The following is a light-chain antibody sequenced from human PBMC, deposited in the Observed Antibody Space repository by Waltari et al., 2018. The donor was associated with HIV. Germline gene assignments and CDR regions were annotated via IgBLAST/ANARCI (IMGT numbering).Light chain of an antibody. J-gene: IGLJ2*01. CDR2: GNT. CDR3: AAWDDSLNGEVV. V-gene: IGLV1-44*01. Sequence: QSVRTQPPSASGTPGQRVTISCSGRNSNIGSTTVNWYQQLPGPAPKLLIYGNTQRPSGVPDRFSGSKSGTSASLAISGLQSEDEADYYCAAWDDSLNGEVVFGGGTKLTVL. CDR1: NSNIGSTT.